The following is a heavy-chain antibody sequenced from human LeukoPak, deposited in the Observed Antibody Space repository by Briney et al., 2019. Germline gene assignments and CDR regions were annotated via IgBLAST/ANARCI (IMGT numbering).Heavy chain of an antibody. D-gene: IGHD5/OR15-5a*01. J-gene: IGHJ3*02. CDR2: IYPGDSDA. CDR3: ARRAVYGRTFDI. Sequence: GESLKISCKGSGYIFTNYWIGWVRQMSGKGLEWMGIIYPGDSDARYSPSFKGQVTISADKSISTAYLQWSSLKASDTAMFYCARRAVYGRTFDIWGQGTMVTVSS. V-gene: IGHV5-51*01. CDR1: GYIFTNYW.